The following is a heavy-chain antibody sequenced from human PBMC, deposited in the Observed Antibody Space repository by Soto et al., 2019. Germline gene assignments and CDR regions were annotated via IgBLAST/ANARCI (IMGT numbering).Heavy chain of an antibody. CDR1: GYTFTSYY. CDR2: INPSGGST. Sequence: GASVKVSWKASGYTFTSYYMHWVRQAPGQGLEWMGIINPSGGSTSYAQKFQGRVTMTRDTSTSTVYMELSSLRSEDTAVYYCARDSRLQPTKTYYYYGMDVWGQGTTVTVSS. D-gene: IGHD6-25*01. J-gene: IGHJ6*02. CDR3: ARDSRLQPTKTYYYYGMDV. V-gene: IGHV1-46*01.